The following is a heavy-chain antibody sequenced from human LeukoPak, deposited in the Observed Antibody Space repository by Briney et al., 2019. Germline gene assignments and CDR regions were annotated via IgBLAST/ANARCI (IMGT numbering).Heavy chain of an antibody. CDR2: ISSSSSTI. D-gene: IGHD6-13*01. V-gene: IGHV3-48*01. J-gene: IGHJ4*02. CDR3: ARSGSSSWDY. Sequence: PGGSLRLSCAASGFTFSSYSMNWVRQAPGKGLEWVSYISSSSSTIYYADSVKGRFTISRDNAKNTLYLQMNSLRAEDTAVYYCARSGSSSWDYWGQGTLVTVSS. CDR1: GFTFSSYS.